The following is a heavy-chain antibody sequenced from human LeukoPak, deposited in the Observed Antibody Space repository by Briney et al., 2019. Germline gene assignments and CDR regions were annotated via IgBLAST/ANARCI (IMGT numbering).Heavy chain of an antibody. V-gene: IGHV3-74*01. CDR3: ARAETQIHAFDI. Sequence: GGSLRLSCAAPGFNLTTYCLHWVRQSPGKGLVWVSRINREGSSTHNAVAVKGRFTISRDSAKSTLYLQMNSLRAEDTAVYYCARAETQIHAFDIWGRGTMVTVSS. CDR2: INREGSST. CDR1: GFNLTTYC. D-gene: IGHD5-24*01. J-gene: IGHJ3*02.